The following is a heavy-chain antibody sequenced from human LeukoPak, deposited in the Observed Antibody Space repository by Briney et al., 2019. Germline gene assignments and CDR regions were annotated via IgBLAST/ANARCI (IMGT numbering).Heavy chain of an antibody. V-gene: IGHV3-9*03. CDR3: AKLGDSSGSFDY. D-gene: IGHD3-22*01. Sequence: GRSLRLSCAASGFTFDDYAMHWVRQAPGKGLEWVSGISWNSGSIGYADSVKGQFTISRDNAKNSLYLQMNSLRAEDMALYYCAKLGDSSGSFDYWGQGTLVTVSS. CDR1: GFTFDDYA. J-gene: IGHJ4*02. CDR2: ISWNSGSI.